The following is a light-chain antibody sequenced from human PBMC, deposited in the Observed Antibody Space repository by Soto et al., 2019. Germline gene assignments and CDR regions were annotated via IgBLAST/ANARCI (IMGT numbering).Light chain of an antibody. V-gene: IGKV1-12*01. CDR2: AAS. CDR3: QQGNNFPFT. CDR1: QGISSW. Sequence: DIQMTQSPSSVSASVGGRVTITCRASQGISSWLAWYQQKPRKAPKLLIYAASSLQTGVPSRFSGSGPGTDFTLTIRSLQTEDFASYYCQQGNNFPFTFSPGTKVDIK. J-gene: IGKJ3*01.